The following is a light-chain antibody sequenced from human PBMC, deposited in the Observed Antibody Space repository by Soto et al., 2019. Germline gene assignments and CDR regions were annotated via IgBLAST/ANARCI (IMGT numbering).Light chain of an antibody. CDR1: SSNVGSNY. J-gene: IGLJ2*01. V-gene: IGLV1-51*01. CDR2: DNN. Sequence: QSVLKQPPSVFAAPGQKVTISFSGSSSNVGSNYVSWYQQLPGTAPKLLIYDNNKRPSGIPDRFSGSKSGTSATLDITGLQTGDEADYYCATWDRSLSVYVLFGGGTKVTVL. CDR3: ATWDRSLSVYVL.